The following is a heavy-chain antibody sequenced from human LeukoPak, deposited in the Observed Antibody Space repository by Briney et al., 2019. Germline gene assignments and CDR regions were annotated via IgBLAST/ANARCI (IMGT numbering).Heavy chain of an antibody. V-gene: IGHV3-30*02. D-gene: IGHD1-26*01. J-gene: IGHJ4*02. CDR3: AKKEGSGSYGSDY. Sequence: GGSLRLSCAASGLTFSSYGMHWVRQAPGKGLEWVAFIRYDGSNNYYADSVKGRFTISRDNSKNTLYLQMNSLRAEDTAVYYCAKKEGSGSYGSDYWGQGTLVTVSS. CDR1: GLTFSSYG. CDR2: IRYDGSNN.